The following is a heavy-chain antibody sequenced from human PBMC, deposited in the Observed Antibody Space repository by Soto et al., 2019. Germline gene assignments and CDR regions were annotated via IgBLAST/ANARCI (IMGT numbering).Heavy chain of an antibody. V-gene: IGHV3-30-3*01. CDR3: ARGSHSSTLFDYYYGMDV. J-gene: IGHJ6*02. D-gene: IGHD2-15*01. CDR2: ISYDGSNK. Sequence: GGSLRLSCAASGFTFSSYAMHWVRQAPGKGLEWVAVISYDGSNKYYADSVKGRFTISRDNSKNTLYLQMNSLRAEDTAVYYCARGSHSSTLFDYYYGMDVWGQGTTVTVSS. CDR1: GFTFSSYA.